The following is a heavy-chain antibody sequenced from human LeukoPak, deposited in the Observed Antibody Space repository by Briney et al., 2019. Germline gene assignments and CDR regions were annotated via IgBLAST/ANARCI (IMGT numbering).Heavy chain of an antibody. CDR1: GYSFTNYW. CDR3: ARHLGWCNNTSGCDDESDAFDI. J-gene: IGHJ3*02. D-gene: IGHD2-2*01. Sequence: GESLKISCKGSGYSFTNYWIGWVRQMPGKGLEWMGIIYPGDSDTRYSPSFQGQVTISVGKSISTAFLQWSSLKASDTAVYYCARHLGWCNNTSGCDDESDAFDIWGQGTMVTVSS. CDR2: IYPGDSDT. V-gene: IGHV5-51*01.